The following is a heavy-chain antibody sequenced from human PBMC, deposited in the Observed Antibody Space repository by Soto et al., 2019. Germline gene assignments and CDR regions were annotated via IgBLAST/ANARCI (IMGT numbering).Heavy chain of an antibody. CDR3: VRDGTKTLRDWFDP. D-gene: IGHD1-1*01. J-gene: IGHJ5*02. CDR1: GASISGFY. CDR2: IYATGAT. Sequence: SETLSLTCTVSGASISGFYWSWIRKSAGKGLEWIGRIYATGATDYNPSLKSRVMMSVDTSKKQFSLKLRSVTAADTAVYYRVRDGTKTLRDWFDPWGQGISVTVSS. V-gene: IGHV4-4*07.